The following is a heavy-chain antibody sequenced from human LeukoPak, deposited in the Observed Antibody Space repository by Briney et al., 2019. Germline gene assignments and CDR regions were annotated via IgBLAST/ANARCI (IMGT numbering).Heavy chain of an antibody. CDR3: ATSTVGFYFDY. CDR2: ITWNDGSA. J-gene: IGHJ4*02. D-gene: IGHD1-26*01. Sequence: GGSLRLSCAASGFSFNDYGISWVRQPPGKGLEWVAGITWNDGSAAYADSMKGRFTISRDSAKNSLYLQMNSLRAEDTALYYCATSTVGFYFDYWGQGTLVTVSS. V-gene: IGHV3-20*04. CDR1: GFSFNDYG.